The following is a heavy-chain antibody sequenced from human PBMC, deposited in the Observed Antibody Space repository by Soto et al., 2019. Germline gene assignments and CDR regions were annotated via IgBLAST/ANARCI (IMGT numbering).Heavy chain of an antibody. V-gene: IGHV3-30*18. CDR2: ISFDGSNR. CDR3: AKDRELRRYYSYGMDV. CDR1: GFTFSSYS. D-gene: IGHD1-26*01. Sequence: VRLSCAASGFTFSSYSMHWVRQAPGKGLEWVAVISFDGSNRYYADSVKGRFTISRDNSKNTLYLQMNSLRPADTAVYYCAKDRELRRYYSYGMDVWGQRTTVTVSS. J-gene: IGHJ6*02.